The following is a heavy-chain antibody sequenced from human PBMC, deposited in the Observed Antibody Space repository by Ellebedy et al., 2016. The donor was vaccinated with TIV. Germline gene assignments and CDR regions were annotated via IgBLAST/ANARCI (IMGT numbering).Heavy chain of an antibody. CDR3: ARAIYGASYL. J-gene: IGHJ2*01. CDR1: AFTFSSYA. D-gene: IGHD4-17*01. Sequence: GESLKISCAASAFTFSSYALHWVRQAPGMGLEWVSHITSSGNYRYHGDSVKGRFTISRDTAKNTLYLQMNSLGAEDTAVYYCARAIYGASYLWGRGTLVTVSS. CDR2: ITSSGNYR. V-gene: IGHV3-21*05.